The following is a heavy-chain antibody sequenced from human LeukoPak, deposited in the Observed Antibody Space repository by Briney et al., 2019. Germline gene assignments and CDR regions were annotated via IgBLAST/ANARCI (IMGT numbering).Heavy chain of an antibody. V-gene: IGHV3-21*01. CDR2: ISSSSSYI. CDR3: ARDGGGYGEPPGYYFDY. Sequence: GGSLRLSCAASGFTFSSYSMNWVRQAPGKGLEWVSSISSSSSYIYYADSVKGRFTISRDNAKNSLYLQMNSLRAEDTAVYYCARDGGGYGEPPGYYFDYWGQGTLVTVSS. CDR1: GFTFSSYS. D-gene: IGHD4-17*01. J-gene: IGHJ4*02.